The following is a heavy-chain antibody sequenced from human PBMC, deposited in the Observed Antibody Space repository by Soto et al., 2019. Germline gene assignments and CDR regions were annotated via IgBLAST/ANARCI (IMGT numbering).Heavy chain of an antibody. CDR1: GGSFSDYY. D-gene: IGHD5-12*01. Sequence: SETLSLTCAVYGGSFSDYYWTWIRQAPGEGLEWIGEINHSGFTSYNPSLKSRLTMSVDPSRSQFSLNLSSVTAADTAVYYCARLYGGYSGYWGQGTLVTVSS. V-gene: IGHV4-34*01. CDR2: INHSGFT. J-gene: IGHJ4*02. CDR3: ARLYGGYSGY.